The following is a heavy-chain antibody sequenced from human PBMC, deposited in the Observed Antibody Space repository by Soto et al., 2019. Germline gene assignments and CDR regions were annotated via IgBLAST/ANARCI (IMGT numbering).Heavy chain of an antibody. D-gene: IGHD6-13*01. J-gene: IGHJ4*02. CDR3: ARRGPGTYFDY. CDR1: GGSISSYY. V-gene: IGHV4-59*12. CDR2: IYYSGST. Sequence: SLTCTVSGGSISSYYWSWIRQPPGKGLEWIGYIYYSGSTNYNPSLKSRVTISVDTSKNTLYLQMNSLRAEDTAVYYCARRGPGTYFDYWGQGTLVTVSS.